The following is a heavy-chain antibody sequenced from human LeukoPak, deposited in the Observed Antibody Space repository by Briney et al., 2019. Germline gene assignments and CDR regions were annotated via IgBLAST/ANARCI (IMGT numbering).Heavy chain of an antibody. CDR3: ARLHDAITMIVVVGFDY. J-gene: IGHJ4*02. Sequence: GGSLRLSCAASGFTFSSYAMSWVRQAPGKGLEWVSLIYSGGSTYYADSVKGRFTISRDNSKNTLYLQMNSLRAEDTAVYYCARLHDAITMIVVVGFDYWGQGTLVTVSS. CDR2: IYSGGST. V-gene: IGHV3-66*04. D-gene: IGHD3-22*01. CDR1: GFTFSSYA.